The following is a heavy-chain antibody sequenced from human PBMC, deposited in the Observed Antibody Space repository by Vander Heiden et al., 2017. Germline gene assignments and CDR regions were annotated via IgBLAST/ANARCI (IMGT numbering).Heavy chain of an antibody. Sequence: VELVQSGGGLVQPGGSLRLSCVASGFTFRAEPMNWVRQAAGKGLEWIANIRSGGTEVSYLDSVKGRFTVSRDNAKSSLYLQMNSLRDEDTASYFCARDQNWSFDYWGQGALVTVSS. V-gene: IGHV3-48*02. CDR2: IRSGGTEV. D-gene: IGHD1-1*01. J-gene: IGHJ4*02. CDR3: ARDQNWSFDY. CDR1: GFTFRAEP.